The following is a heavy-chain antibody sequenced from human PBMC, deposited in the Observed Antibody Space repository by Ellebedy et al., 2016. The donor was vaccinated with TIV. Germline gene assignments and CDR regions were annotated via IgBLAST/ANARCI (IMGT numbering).Heavy chain of an antibody. CDR2: IISDET. CDR1: GFTFSSYR. CDR3: ARDGGTPGRDWYFDL. J-gene: IGHJ2*01. D-gene: IGHD4-23*01. Sequence: PGGSLRLSCAASGFTFSSYRMHRVRQVPGKGLVWVSRIISDETSYADSVKGRFTISRDNAKNTLYLQMNSLRPEDTAVYYCARDGGTPGRDWYFDLWGRGTLVTVSS. V-gene: IGHV3-74*01.